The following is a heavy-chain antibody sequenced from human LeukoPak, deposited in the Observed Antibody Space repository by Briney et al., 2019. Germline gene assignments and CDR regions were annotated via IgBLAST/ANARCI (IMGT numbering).Heavy chain of an antibody. CDR3: ARVSSGYYTDAFDI. D-gene: IGHD3-22*01. V-gene: IGHV3-66*01. CDR2: IYSGGST. CDR1: GFTVSSNY. Sequence: GGSLRLSCAASGFTVSSNYMSWVRQAPGKGLEWVSVIYSGGSTYYADSVKGRFTISRDNSKNTLYLQMNSLRAEDTAVYYCARVSSGYYTDAFDIWGQGTMVTVSS. J-gene: IGHJ3*02.